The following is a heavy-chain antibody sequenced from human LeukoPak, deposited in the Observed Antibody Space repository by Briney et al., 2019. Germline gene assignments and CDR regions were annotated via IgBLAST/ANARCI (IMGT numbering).Heavy chain of an antibody. J-gene: IGHJ6*02. CDR2: IILIFGTA. CDR1: GGTFSSYA. Sequence: SVKVSCKASGGTFSSYAISWVRQAPGQGLEWMGGIILIFGTANYAQKFQGRVTITADESTSTAYMELSSLRAEDTAVYYCARDGVYGLDVWGQGTTVTVSS. CDR3: ARDGVYGLDV. V-gene: IGHV1-69*13. D-gene: IGHD2-8*01.